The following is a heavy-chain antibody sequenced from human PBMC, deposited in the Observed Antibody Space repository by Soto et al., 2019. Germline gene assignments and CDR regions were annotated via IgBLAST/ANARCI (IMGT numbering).Heavy chain of an antibody. V-gene: IGHV4-39*01. CDR1: GGSISSSSYY. CDR3: ARLPYYDSSGYYSSISDY. CDR2: IYYSGST. J-gene: IGHJ4*02. D-gene: IGHD3-22*01. Sequence: SETLSLTCTVSGGSISSSSYYWGWIRQPPGKGLEWIGSIYYSGSTYYNPSLKSRVTISVDTSKNQFSLKLSSVTAADTAVYYCARLPYYDSSGYYSSISDYWGQGTLVTVSS.